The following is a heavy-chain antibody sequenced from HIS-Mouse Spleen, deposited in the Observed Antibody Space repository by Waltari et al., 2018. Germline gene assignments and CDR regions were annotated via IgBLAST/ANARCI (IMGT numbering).Heavy chain of an antibody. D-gene: IGHD6-13*01. CDR3: AREIPYSSSWYDWYFDL. J-gene: IGHJ2*01. Sequence: QLQLQESGPGLVKPSETLSLTCTVPAGSISRRSYYWGGIRHPPGKGLEWIGSIYYSGSTYYNPSRKSRVTISVDTSKNQFSLKLSSVTAADTAVYYCAREIPYSSSWYDWYFDLWGRGTLVTVSS. CDR2: IYYSGST. V-gene: IGHV4-39*07. CDR1: AGSISRRSYY.